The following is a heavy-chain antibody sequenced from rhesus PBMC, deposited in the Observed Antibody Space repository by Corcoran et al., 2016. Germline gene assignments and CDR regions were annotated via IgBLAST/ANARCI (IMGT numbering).Heavy chain of an antibody. CDR3: TRFDV. V-gene: IGHV3-54*02. Sequence: EVQLVESGGGLVQPGGSRRLSCAASGFPFSIYGIHWVRKAPGKGLEWVAVISSDGSNKYFADSVKDRFTISRDNSNNILYLQMNNLKLEDTAVYYCTRFDVWGPGVLVTVSS. CDR1: GFPFSIYG. CDR2: ISSDGSNK. J-gene: IGHJ5-1*01.